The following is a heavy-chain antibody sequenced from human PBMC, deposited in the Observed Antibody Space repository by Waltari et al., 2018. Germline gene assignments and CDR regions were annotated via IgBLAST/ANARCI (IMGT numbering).Heavy chain of an antibody. Sequence: QVQLQESGPGLVKPSETLSLTCTVSGGSISSYYWSWIRQPAGKGLEWIGRIYTSGSTNYNPSLKSRVTMSVDTSKNQFSLKLSSVTAADTAVYYCAREPRIAVAGRWFDPWGQGTLVTVSS. D-gene: IGHD6-19*01. J-gene: IGHJ5*02. CDR2: IYTSGST. V-gene: IGHV4-4*07. CDR1: GGSISSYY. CDR3: AREPRIAVAGRWFDP.